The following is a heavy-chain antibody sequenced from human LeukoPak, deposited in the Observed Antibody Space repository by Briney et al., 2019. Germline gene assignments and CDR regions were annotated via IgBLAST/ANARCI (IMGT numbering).Heavy chain of an antibody. CDR3: ARDLGFGYYDSSGPEDYFDY. J-gene: IGHJ4*02. V-gene: IGHV3-33*01. CDR2: IWYDGSNK. D-gene: IGHD3-22*01. CDR1: GFTFSSYG. Sequence: SGGSLRLSCAASGFTFSSYGMHWVRQAPGKGLDWVAVIWYDGSNKYYADSVKGRFTISRDNSKNTLYLQMNSLRAEDTAVYYCARDLGFGYYDSSGPEDYFDYWGQGTLVTVSS.